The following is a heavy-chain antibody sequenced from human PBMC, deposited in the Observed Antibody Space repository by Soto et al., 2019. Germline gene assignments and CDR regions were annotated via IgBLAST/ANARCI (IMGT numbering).Heavy chain of an antibody. J-gene: IGHJ4*02. CDR3: ARDRYDSSGYFTY. Sequence: AKPLSLPCTVSGVFIVSYYCIWIRQPPGKGLEWIGYIYYSGSTNYNPSLKSGVTISVDTSKKQFSLKLSSVTAADTAVYYCARDRYDSSGYFTYWGQGTLVTVSS. D-gene: IGHD3-22*01. CDR2: IYYSGST. V-gene: IGHV4-59*01. CDR1: GVFIVSYY.